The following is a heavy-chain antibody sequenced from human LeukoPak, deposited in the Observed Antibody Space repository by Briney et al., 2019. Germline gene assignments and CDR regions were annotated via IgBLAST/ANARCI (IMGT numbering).Heavy chain of an antibody. CDR3: ARRTTYFGRLPSESPSCFDY. J-gene: IGHJ4*02. Sequence: SETLSLTCTVSNGSISRPSSYWSWIRQPAGKGPEWIGRIFTSGNTNYNPSLKSRVTISVDTSKNQFSLKVTSVTAADTAVYYCARRTTYFGRLPSESPSCFDYWGQGTLVTVSS. CDR1: NGSISRPSSY. V-gene: IGHV4-61*02. D-gene: IGHD3-9*01. CDR2: IFTSGNT.